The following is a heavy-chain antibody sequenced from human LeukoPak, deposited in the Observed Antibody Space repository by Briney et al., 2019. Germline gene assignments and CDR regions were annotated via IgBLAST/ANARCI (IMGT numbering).Heavy chain of an antibody. J-gene: IGHJ5*02. CDR3: ARSHDFWSGYRFDP. D-gene: IGHD3-3*01. V-gene: IGHV4-59*13. CDR1: GGSISGYN. Sequence: SETLSLTCTVSGGSISGYNWCWIRQPPGQGQGLMGFICYSGSTNYHPSLKSRVTISVDTPKNQFPLKLSSVTAADTAVYYCARSHDFWSGYRFDPWGQGTLVTVSS. CDR2: ICYSGST.